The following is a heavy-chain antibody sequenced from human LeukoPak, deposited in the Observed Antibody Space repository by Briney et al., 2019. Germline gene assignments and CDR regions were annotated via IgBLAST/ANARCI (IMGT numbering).Heavy chain of an antibody. D-gene: IGHD3-22*01. V-gene: IGHV4-34*01. CDR2: INHSGST. Sequence: SETLSLTCAVYGASFSGYYWSWIRQPPGKGLEWIGEINHSGSTNYNPSLKSRVTISVDTSKNQFSLKLSSVTAADTAVYYCAREGYDSSGYQGAFDIWGQGTMVTVSS. J-gene: IGHJ3*02. CDR1: GASFSGYY. CDR3: AREGYDSSGYQGAFDI.